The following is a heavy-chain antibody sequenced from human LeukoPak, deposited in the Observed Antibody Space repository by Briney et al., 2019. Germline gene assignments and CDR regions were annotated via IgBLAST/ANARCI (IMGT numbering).Heavy chain of an antibody. CDR3: VRRPRDTSGYYLGAFEA. CDR2: IRASGADT. J-gene: IGHJ3*01. CDR1: GFIFSSYA. V-gene: IGHV3-23*01. Sequence: GGSLRLSCEVSGFIFSSYAMTWVRQAPGKGLEWVSAIRASGADTYYSDSAKGRFTISRDNSKSPMYLHMSSLRAEDTAVYFCVRRPRDTSGYYLGAFEAWGQGTTVTVSS. D-gene: IGHD3-22*01.